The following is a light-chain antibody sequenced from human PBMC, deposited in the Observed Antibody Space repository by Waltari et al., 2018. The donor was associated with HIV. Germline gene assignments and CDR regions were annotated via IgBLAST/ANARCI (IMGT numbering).Light chain of an antibody. Sequence: DIQMTQSPTSLSASVGPRVTITCRASQSISSSLNWYQQKPGKAPKLLIYAASSLQSGVPSRFSGSASGTDFTLTISSLQPEDFATYYCQQSYSTLFTFGPGTKVDIK. CDR1: QSISSS. CDR3: QQSYSTLFT. V-gene: IGKV1-39*01. CDR2: AAS. J-gene: IGKJ3*01.